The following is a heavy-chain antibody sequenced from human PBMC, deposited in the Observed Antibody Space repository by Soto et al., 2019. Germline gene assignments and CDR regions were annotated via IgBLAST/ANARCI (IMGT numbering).Heavy chain of an antibody. Sequence: QVQLVQSGAEVKEPGASVKVSCKASGYTFSIHFMHWLRQAPGQSLEWMGWVSGVNGDTKYSQKFQDRITITRDPSATTAYMELSRLRSEDKAVYYCARDSGVAGPSGDLDYWGRGTLVTVSS. V-gene: IGHV1-3*01. D-gene: IGHD2-21*02. CDR3: ARDSGVAGPSGDLDY. J-gene: IGHJ4*02. CDR2: VSGVNGDT. CDR1: GYTFSIHF.